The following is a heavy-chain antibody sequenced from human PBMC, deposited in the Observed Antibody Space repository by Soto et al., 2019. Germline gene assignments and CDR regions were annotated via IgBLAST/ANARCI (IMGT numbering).Heavy chain of an antibody. CDR1: GFTFSSYA. J-gene: IGHJ4*02. Sequence: WGSLRLSCAASGFTFSSYAMSWVRQAPGKGLEWVSAISGSGGSTYYADSVKGRFTISRDNSKNTLYLQMNSLRAEDTAVYYCANIVSSGPSPDYWGQGTLVTVSS. CDR3: ANIVSSGPSPDY. CDR2: ISGSGGST. V-gene: IGHV3-23*01. D-gene: IGHD3-22*01.